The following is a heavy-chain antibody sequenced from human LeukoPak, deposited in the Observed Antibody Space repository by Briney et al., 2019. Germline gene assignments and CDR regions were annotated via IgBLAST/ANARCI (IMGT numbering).Heavy chain of an antibody. CDR3: ARHVTYYSDSSGHDLADY. CDR2: ISAYNGNT. D-gene: IGHD3-22*01. V-gene: IGHV1-18*01. Sequence: ASVKVSCKAPGYTFSSYDISWVRQAPGQGLEWMGWISAYNGNTSYAQKVQGRVTMTTDTSTSTAYMEVRSLRSDDTAVYYCARHVTYYSDSSGHDLADYWGQGTLVTVSS. J-gene: IGHJ4*02. CDR1: GYTFSSYD.